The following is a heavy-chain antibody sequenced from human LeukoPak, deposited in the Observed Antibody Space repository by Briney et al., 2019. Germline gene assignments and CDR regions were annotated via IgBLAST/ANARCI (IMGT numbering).Heavy chain of an antibody. J-gene: IGHJ6*04. CDR2: INHSGST. CDR3: ARGGRGCSSTSCYYYYYGMDV. CDR1: GGSFSGYY. D-gene: IGHD2-2*01. V-gene: IGHV4-34*01. Sequence: SETLSLTCAVYGGSFSGYYWSWIRQPPGKGLEWIGEINHSGSTNYNPSLKSRVTISVDTSKNQFSLKLSSVTAADTAVYYCARGGRGCSSTSCYYYYYGMDVWGKGTTVTVSS.